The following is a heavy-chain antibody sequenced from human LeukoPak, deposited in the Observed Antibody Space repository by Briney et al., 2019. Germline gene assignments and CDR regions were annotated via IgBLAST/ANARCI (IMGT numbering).Heavy chain of an antibody. CDR2: IYHTGST. CDR1: GGSISSYY. D-gene: IGHD6-19*01. CDR3: ARAASGWYGLFDY. Sequence: SETLSLTCTVSGGSISSYYWSWIRQPPGKGLEWIGYIYHTGSTNYNPSLKSRVTISVDTSKNQFSLKLNSLTAADTAFYYCARAASGWYGLFDYWGQGALVTVSS. J-gene: IGHJ4*02. V-gene: IGHV4-59*01.